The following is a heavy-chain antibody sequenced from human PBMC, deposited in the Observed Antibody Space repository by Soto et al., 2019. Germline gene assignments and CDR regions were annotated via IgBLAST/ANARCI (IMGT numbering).Heavy chain of an antibody. CDR2: IYTSGST. CDR1: GGSISSYY. Sequence: SETLSLTCTVSGGSISSYYWSWIRQPAGKGLEWIGRIYTSGSTNYNPSLKSRVTMSVDTSKNQFSLKLSSVTAADTAVYYCARGPPTVNYYGMDVWGQGTTVTVSS. V-gene: IGHV4-4*07. CDR3: ARGPPTVNYYGMDV. J-gene: IGHJ6*02.